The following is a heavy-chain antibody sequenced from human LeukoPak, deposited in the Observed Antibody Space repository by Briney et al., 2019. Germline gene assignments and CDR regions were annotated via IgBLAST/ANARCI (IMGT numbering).Heavy chain of an antibody. Sequence: ASVKVSCKASGYTVTSYDINWVRQATGQGPEWMGWMNPNSGNTGYAQKFQGRVTMTRNTSISTAYMELSSLRSEDTAVYYCAREMAGYCSGGSCWGQGTLVTVSS. V-gene: IGHV1-8*01. D-gene: IGHD2-15*01. J-gene: IGHJ4*02. CDR2: MNPNSGNT. CDR1: GYTVTSYD. CDR3: AREMAGYCSGGSC.